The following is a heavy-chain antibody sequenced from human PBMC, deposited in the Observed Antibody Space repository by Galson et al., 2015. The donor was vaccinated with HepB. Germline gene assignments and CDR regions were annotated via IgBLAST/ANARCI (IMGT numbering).Heavy chain of an antibody. D-gene: IGHD1-26*01. CDR3: ARDRWELPRYDFYYMGV. Sequence: SLRLSCAASGFTFSSYAMHWVRQAPGKGLEWVAVISYDGSNKYHADSVKGRFSISRDKSKNTLYLQMNSLRAEDTAVYYCARDRWELPRYDFYYMGVWGKRAPLTASS. CDR2: ISYDGSNK. CDR1: GFTFSSYA. V-gene: IGHV3-30-3*01. J-gene: IGHJ6*03.